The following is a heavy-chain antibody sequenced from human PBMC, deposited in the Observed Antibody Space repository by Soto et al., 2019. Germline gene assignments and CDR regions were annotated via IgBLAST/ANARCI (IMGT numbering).Heavy chain of an antibody. CDR2: TRNKASSYTT. V-gene: IGHV3-72*01. J-gene: IGHJ4*02. CDR3: ARAPQGVAYCHTGFDS. CDR1: GFTFSDHF. Sequence: GGSLRLSCAASGFTFSDHFIHWVRQAPWKGLEWVGRTRNKASSYTTEYAASVKGRFTISRDDSKNSLYLHINSLRDEDTTVYYVARAPQGVAYCHTGFDSCGQGTLVAVCS. D-gene: IGHD2-21*01.